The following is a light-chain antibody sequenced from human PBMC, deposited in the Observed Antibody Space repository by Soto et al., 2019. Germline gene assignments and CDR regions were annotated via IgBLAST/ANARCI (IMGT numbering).Light chain of an antibody. Sequence: QSALTQPRSVSGSPGQSVTISCTVTSSDVGAHNYVSWYQQYPDKVPKLMIYDVTKRPSGVPDRFSGSKSGNTASLTISGLQAEDEADYYCSVWGGRSVVGTGTKVTVL. CDR3: SVWGGRSV. V-gene: IGLV2-11*01. CDR2: DVT. CDR1: SSDVGAHNY. J-gene: IGLJ1*01.